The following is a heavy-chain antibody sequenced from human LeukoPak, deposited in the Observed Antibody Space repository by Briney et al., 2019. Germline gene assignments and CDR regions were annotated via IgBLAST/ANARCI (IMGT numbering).Heavy chain of an antibody. CDR3: ARIEATSATGY. D-gene: IGHD2-15*01. Sequence: GGSLRLSCAASGFTFSSYAMSWVRQAPGKGLEWVSALSSNGGATYYADSVKGRFTISRDNSKNTLYLQMDSLRAEDTALYFCARIEATSATGYWDQGTLVTVSS. CDR1: GFTFSSYA. V-gene: IGHV3-23*01. J-gene: IGHJ4*02. CDR2: LSSNGGAT.